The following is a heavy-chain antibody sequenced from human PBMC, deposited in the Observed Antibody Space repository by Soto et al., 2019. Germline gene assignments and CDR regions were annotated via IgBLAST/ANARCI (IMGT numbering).Heavy chain of an antibody. D-gene: IGHD1-26*01. CDR3: ARAPGYSGNWLDP. J-gene: IGHJ5*02. CDR1: GGSISSGCYS. V-gene: IGHV4-30-2*01. CDR2: IYHSGST. Sequence: PSETLSLTCAVSGGSISSGCYSWSWIRQPPGKGLEWIGYIYHSGSTYYNPSLKSRVTISVDRSKNQFSLKLSSVTAADTAVYYCARAPGYSGNWLDPWGQGTLVTVSS.